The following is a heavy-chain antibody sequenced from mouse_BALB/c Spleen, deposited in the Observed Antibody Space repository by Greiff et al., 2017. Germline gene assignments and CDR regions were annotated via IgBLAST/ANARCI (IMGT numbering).Heavy chain of an antibody. CDR2: ISSGGSYT. J-gene: IGHJ3*01. D-gene: IGHD1-1*01. V-gene: IGHV5-6*01. Sequence: EVQGVESGGDLVKPGGSLKLSCAASGFTFSSYGMSWVRQTPDKRLEWVATISSGGSYTYYPDSVKGRFTISRDNAKNTLYLQMSSLKSEDTAMYYCARAGFYYGSSHWFAYWGQGTLVTVSA. CDR3: ARAGFYYGSSHWFAY. CDR1: GFTFSSYG.